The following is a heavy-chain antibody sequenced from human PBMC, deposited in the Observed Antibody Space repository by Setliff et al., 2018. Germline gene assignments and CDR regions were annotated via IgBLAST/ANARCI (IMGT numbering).Heavy chain of an antibody. CDR2: INPKTGGT. CDR1: GYTFVGYY. V-gene: IGHV1-2*02. Sequence: ASVKVSCKASGYTFVGYYLHWVRQAPGQGLEWMGWINPKTGGTNYTQKFQGRVTMTRDASINTAFMHLSSLKSDDMAVYYCAREPYDYIWGSYRSPYFDHWGQGALVTVSS. CDR3: AREPYDYIWGSYRSPYFDH. D-gene: IGHD3-16*02. J-gene: IGHJ4*02.